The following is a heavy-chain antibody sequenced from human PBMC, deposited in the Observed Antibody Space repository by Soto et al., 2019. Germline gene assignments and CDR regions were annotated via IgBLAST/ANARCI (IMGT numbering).Heavy chain of an antibody. CDR1: GGSISSGGYY. Sequence: SETLSLTCTVSGGSISSGGYYWSWIRQHPGKGLEWIGYIYYSGSTYYNPSLKSRVTISVDTSKNQFSLKLSSVTAADTAVYYCARATVTSFYYYGMDVWGQGTTVTVSS. CDR3: ARATVTSFYYYGMDV. V-gene: IGHV4-31*03. CDR2: IYYSGST. D-gene: IGHD4-17*01. J-gene: IGHJ6*02.